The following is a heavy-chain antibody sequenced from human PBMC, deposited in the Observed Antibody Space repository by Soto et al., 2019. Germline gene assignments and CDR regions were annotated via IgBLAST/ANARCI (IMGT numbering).Heavy chain of an antibody. V-gene: IGHV4-4*07. J-gene: IGHJ6*02. Sequence: ETLSLTCPVSGGSISSYSWIWIRQPAGEGLEWIGSLYTTGSTNYNPSLKSRVTISVDTSRNQFSLKMTSVTAADTAVYYCARVGSGWEYYYAMDVWGQGTTVTVSS. CDR3: ARVGSGWEYYYAMDV. CDR1: GGSISSYS. D-gene: IGHD6-19*01. CDR2: LYTTGST.